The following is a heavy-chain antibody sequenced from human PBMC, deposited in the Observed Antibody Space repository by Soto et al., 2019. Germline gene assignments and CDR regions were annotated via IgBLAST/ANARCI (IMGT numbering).Heavy chain of an antibody. Sequence: QVHLVQSGAEVKKPGASVKVSCKASGYTFNTYGITCVRQAPGQGLEWMAWINAYNGNTLYAKNLQGRVTMTTDTSTSTAHMEMRSLTSADTAVYYCARDRDRVADFWGQRTMVTVSS. J-gene: IGHJ3*01. D-gene: IGHD5-12*01. V-gene: IGHV1-18*01. CDR2: INAYNGNT. CDR3: ARDRDRVADF. CDR1: GYTFNTYG.